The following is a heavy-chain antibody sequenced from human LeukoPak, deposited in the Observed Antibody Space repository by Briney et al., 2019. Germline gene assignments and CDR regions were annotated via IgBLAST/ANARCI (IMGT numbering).Heavy chain of an antibody. CDR3: ARYDFWSGYDV. CDR1: GGSISSGGYS. Sequence: PQTLSLTCAVSGGSISSGGYSWSWIRQPPGKGLEWIGYIYQSGSSYCNPSLKSRVTISVDRSKNQFSLKLSSVTAADTAVYYCARYDFWSGYDVWGQGTTVTVSS. D-gene: IGHD3-3*01. J-gene: IGHJ6*02. CDR2: IYQSGSS. V-gene: IGHV4-30-2*01.